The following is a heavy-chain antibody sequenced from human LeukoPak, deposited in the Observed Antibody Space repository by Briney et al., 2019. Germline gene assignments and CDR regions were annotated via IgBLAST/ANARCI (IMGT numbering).Heavy chain of an antibody. CDR2: ISSTSSTK. CDR3: ARRPYCGGDCYSLDGFDM. J-gene: IGHJ3*02. V-gene: IGHV3-48*01. Sequence: PRGSLRLSCAASGFTFSSYTMNWVRQAPGKGLEWVSSISSTSSTKFYADSVKGRFTISRDNGKNSLYLQLNSLRAEDTAVYYCARRPYCGGDCYSLDGFDMWGQGTMVTVSS. D-gene: IGHD2-21*02. CDR1: GFTFSSYT.